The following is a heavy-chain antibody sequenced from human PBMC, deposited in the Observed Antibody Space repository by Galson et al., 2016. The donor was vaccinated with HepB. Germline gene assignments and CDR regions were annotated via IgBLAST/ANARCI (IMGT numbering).Heavy chain of an antibody. CDR2: IYSDGGKK. CDR3: ARDPLGFARYYYYFGMDV. J-gene: IGHJ6*02. CDR1: GFTFSSYG. Sequence: SLRLSCAASGFTFSSYGMHWVRQAPGKGLEWVAVIYSDGGKKYYADSVKGRFTISRDNSKNTLYLQMNSLRAEATAVYYCARDPLGFARYYYYFGMDVWGLGTTVTVSS. V-gene: IGHV3-33*08.